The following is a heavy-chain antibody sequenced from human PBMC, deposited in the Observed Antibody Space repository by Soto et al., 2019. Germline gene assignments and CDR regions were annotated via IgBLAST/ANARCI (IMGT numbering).Heavy chain of an antibody. V-gene: IGHV4-61*08. CDR3: ARIPVEPSMMYSTDP. Sequence: PSETLSLTCTVSGGSVSSGDYYWSWIRQPPGKGLEWIGYIYYGGNTNYNPSLKSRVIISVDTSKNLFSLKLTSVTAADTAVYYCARIPVEPSMMYSTDPWGQGPLLT. CDR2: IYYGGNT. CDR1: GGSVSSGDYY. D-gene: IGHD3-22*01. J-gene: IGHJ5*02.